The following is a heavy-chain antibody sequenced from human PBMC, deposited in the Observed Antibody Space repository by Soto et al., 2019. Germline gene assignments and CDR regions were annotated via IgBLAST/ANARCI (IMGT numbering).Heavy chain of an antibody. Sequence: PGGSLRLSCAASGFTFSSYAMSWVRQAPGKGLEWVSAISGSGGSTYYADSVKGRFTISRDNSKNTLYLQMNSLRAEDTAVYYCAKDPLTYYDFWSGYRLCDYWGQGTLVTVSS. D-gene: IGHD3-3*01. J-gene: IGHJ4*02. CDR2: ISGSGGST. CDR3: AKDPLTYYDFWSGYRLCDY. CDR1: GFTFSSYA. V-gene: IGHV3-23*01.